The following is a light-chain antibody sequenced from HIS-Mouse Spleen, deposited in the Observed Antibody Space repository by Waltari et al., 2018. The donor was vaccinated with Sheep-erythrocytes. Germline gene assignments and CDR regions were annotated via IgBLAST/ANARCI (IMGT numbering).Light chain of an antibody. Sequence: SYELTQPPSVSVSPGQTARITCSGDDLPKQYADWYQQKSGQAPVLVIYEDSKRPSGIPERFSGSSSGTMATLTISGAQVEDEADYYCYSTDSSGNGVFGGGTKLTVL. V-gene: IGLV3-10*01. CDR3: YSTDSSGNGV. J-gene: IGLJ2*01. CDR1: DLPKQY. CDR2: EDS.